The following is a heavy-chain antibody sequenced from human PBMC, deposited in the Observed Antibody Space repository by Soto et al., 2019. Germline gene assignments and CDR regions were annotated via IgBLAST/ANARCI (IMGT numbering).Heavy chain of an antibody. CDR3: ARSGATGLYSLDY. CDR2: IWYDGKKK. CDR1: GFSFSSYG. J-gene: IGHJ4*02. V-gene: IGHV3-33*01. Sequence: GGSLRLSCGASGFSFSSYGMHWVRQAPGKGLEWVAVIWYDGKKKYYADSVKGRFTISRDNSKNTLYLQMNSLRAEDTAAYYCARSGATGLYSLDYWGQGTLVTVSS. D-gene: IGHD1-26*01.